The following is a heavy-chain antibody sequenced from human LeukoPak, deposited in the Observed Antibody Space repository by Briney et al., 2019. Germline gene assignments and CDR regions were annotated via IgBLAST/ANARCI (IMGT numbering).Heavy chain of an antibody. Sequence: GSLRLSCAASGFTFRTSGMSWVRQAPGKGLEWVSAISGSGVSTYYADSVKGRFTISRDNSKNTLYLQMNSLRAEDTAVYYCARRAGAYSHPYDYWGQGTLVTVSS. CDR3: ARRAGAYSHPYDY. D-gene: IGHD4/OR15-4a*01. CDR2: ISGSGVST. V-gene: IGHV3-23*01. J-gene: IGHJ4*02. CDR1: GFTFRTSG.